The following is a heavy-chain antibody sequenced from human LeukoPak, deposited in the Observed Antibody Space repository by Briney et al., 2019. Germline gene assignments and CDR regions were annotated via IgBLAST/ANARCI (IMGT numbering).Heavy chain of an antibody. CDR3: AKGGLYSSSWLVDY. V-gene: IGHV3-53*05. D-gene: IGHD6-6*01. J-gene: IGHJ4*02. Sequence: GGSLRLSCAASGFTVSSNYMSWVRQAPGKGLEWVSVIYSGGSTYYADSVKGRFTISRDNSKNMSYLQMNSLRAEDAAVYYCAKGGLYSSSWLVDYWGQGTLVTVSS. CDR2: IYSGGST. CDR1: GFTVSSNY.